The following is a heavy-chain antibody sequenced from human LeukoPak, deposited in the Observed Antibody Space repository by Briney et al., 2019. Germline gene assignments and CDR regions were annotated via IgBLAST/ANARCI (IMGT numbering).Heavy chain of an antibody. Sequence: GGSLRLSCAASGFTFSSYAMHWVRQAPGKGLGWVAVISYDGSNKYYADSVKGRFTISRDNSKNTLYLQMNSLRAEDTAVYYCARDRIYDFWMNYYYYMDVWGKGTTVTVSS. CDR2: ISYDGSNK. CDR3: ARDRIYDFWMNYYYYMDV. J-gene: IGHJ6*03. V-gene: IGHV3-30-3*01. CDR1: GFTFSSYA. D-gene: IGHD3-3*01.